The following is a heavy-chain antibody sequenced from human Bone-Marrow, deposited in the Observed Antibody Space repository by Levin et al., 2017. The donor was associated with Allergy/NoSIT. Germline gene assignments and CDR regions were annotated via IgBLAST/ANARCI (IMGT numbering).Heavy chain of an antibody. D-gene: IGHD3-9*01. CDR3: ASILRGGASFDS. J-gene: IGHJ3*02. V-gene: IGHV4-59*08. CDR1: GGSISTGY. CDR2: IHYSGTS. Sequence: SETLSLTCTVSGGSISTGYCSWIRQTPEKGLEWIGYIHYSGTSHYSPSLRSRVTLSVDASNNQFFLHLTSVTAADTAIYFCASILRGGASFDSWGQGRVVTVSS.